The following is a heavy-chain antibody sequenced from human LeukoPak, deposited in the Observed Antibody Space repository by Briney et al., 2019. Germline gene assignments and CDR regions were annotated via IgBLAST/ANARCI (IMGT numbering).Heavy chain of an antibody. CDR3: ARYANTAMVTRSYWYFDL. CDR2: IYYSGST. Sequence: PSETLSLTCTVSGGSISSGGYYWSWIRQHPGKGLEWIGYIYYSGSTYHNPSLKSRVTISVDTSKNQFSLKLSSVTAADTAVYYCARYANTAMVTRSYWYFDLWGRGTLVTVSS. J-gene: IGHJ2*01. CDR1: GGSISSGGYY. D-gene: IGHD5-18*01. V-gene: IGHV4-31*03.